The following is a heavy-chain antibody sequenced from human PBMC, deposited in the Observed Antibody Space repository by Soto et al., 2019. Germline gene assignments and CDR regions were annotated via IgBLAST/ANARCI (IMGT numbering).Heavy chain of an antibody. CDR3: ARSIVVVTALDY. CDR1: GDTFTSYA. J-gene: IGHJ4*02. D-gene: IGHD2-21*02. CDR2: INAGNGNT. V-gene: IGHV1-3*01. Sequence: ASVKVSCKASGDTFTSYAMHWLRQAPGQRLEWMGWINAGNGNTKYSQKFQGRVTITRDTSASTAYMELSSLRSEDTAVHYCARSIVVVTALDYWGQGTLVTVSS.